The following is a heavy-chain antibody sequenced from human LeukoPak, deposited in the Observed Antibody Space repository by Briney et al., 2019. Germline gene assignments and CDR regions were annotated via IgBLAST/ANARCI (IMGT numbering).Heavy chain of an antibody. CDR1: GGSISSGSYY. CDR2: IYTSGST. D-gene: IGHD6-13*01. V-gene: IGHV4-61*02. J-gene: IGHJ4*02. Sequence: SQTLSLTCTVSGGSISSGSYYWSWIRQPAGKGLEWIGRIYTSGSTNYNPSLKSRVTISVDTSKNQFSLKLSSVTAADTAVYYCARERDSSSWYQRSIYYFDYWGQGTLVTVSS. CDR3: ARERDSSSWYQRSIYYFDY.